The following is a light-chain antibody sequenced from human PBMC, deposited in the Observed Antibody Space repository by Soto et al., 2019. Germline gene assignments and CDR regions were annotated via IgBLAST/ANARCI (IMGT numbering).Light chain of an antibody. J-gene: IGKJ2*01. CDR2: GAS. CDR1: QSVSSN. CDR3: QQYNNWPPLT. V-gene: IGKV3-15*01. Sequence: EIVITQAPATLSVSPGERATLSCRASQSVSSNLAWYQQKPGQAPSLLIYGASTRATGIPASFSGSGSGTECTLTISSLQSEDFAVYYCQQYNNWPPLTFGQGTKLEIK.